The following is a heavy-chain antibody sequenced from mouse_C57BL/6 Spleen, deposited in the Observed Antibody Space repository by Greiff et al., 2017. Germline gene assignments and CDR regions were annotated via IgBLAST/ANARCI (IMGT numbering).Heavy chain of an antibody. Sequence: EVKLMESGGGLVKPGGSLKLSCAASGFTFSDYGMHWVRQAPEKGLEWVAYISSGSSTIYYADTVKGRFTISRDNAKNTLFLQMTSLRSEDTAMYYWARRGGTWFAYWGQGTLVTVSA. J-gene: IGHJ3*01. V-gene: IGHV5-17*01. CDR2: ISSGSSTI. CDR3: ARRGGTWFAY. CDR1: GFTFSDYG. D-gene: IGHD1-1*02.